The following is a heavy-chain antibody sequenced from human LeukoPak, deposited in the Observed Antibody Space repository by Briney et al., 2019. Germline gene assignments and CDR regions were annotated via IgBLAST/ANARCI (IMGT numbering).Heavy chain of an antibody. CDR3: ATRKLGNDY. CDR1: GGSVGNYY. CDR2: IYYTET. V-gene: IGHV4-59*02. Sequence: NPSETLSLTCTVSGGSVGNYYWSWIRQSPGKGLEWIGYIYYTETSYNPSLKSRVTISADTSKNQFSLKLYSVTAADTAVYYCATRKLGNDYWGQGTLVTVSS. J-gene: IGHJ4*02. D-gene: IGHD7-27*01.